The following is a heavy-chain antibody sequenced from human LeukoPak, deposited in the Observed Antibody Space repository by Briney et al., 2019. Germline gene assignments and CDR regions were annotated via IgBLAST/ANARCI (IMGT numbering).Heavy chain of an antibody. Sequence: AASVKVSCKASGYTFTSYDINWVRQATGQGLEWMGWMNPNSGNTGYAQKFQGRVTMTRNTSISTAYMELSSLRSEDTAVYYCARARRTSSNYYYYMDVWGKGTTVTVSS. CDR2: MNPNSGNT. J-gene: IGHJ6*03. D-gene: IGHD2-2*01. CDR3: ARARRTSSNYYYYMDV. CDR1: GYTFTSYD. V-gene: IGHV1-8*01.